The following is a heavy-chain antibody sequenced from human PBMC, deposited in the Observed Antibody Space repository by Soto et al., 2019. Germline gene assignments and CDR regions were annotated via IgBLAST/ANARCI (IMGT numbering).Heavy chain of an antibody. CDR3: AKDRAVYYYDSSGYYYY. D-gene: IGHD3-22*01. J-gene: IGHJ4*02. V-gene: IGHV3-23*01. Sequence: GGSLRLSCSASGFRFSNYAMSLVLQAPGKGLEWVAGVTSSGYTYYVDSLKGRFTISRDNSKNTLYLQMNSLRAEDTAVYYCAKDRAVYYYDSSGYYYYWGQGTLVTVSS. CDR1: GFRFSNYA. CDR2: VTSSGYT.